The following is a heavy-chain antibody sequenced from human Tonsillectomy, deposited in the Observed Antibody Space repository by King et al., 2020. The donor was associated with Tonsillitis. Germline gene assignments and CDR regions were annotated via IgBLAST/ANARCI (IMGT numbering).Heavy chain of an antibody. J-gene: IGHJ4*02. Sequence: VQLVESGGGLVQPGGSLRLSCAASGFIFSRYSMSWVRQAPGKGLEWVANIKQDRSEKDYVDSVKGRFTVSRDNAKNSLYLQMNSLRAEDTAVYYCARDTGYCSGGSCYSVAFYFDYWGQGTLVTVSS. V-gene: IGHV3-7*03. CDR1: GFIFSRYS. D-gene: IGHD2-15*01. CDR3: ARDTGYCSGGSCYSVAFYFDY. CDR2: IKQDRSEK.